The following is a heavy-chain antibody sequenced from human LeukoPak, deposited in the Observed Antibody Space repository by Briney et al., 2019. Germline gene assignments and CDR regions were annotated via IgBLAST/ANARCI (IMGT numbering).Heavy chain of an antibody. Sequence: GGSLRLSCAASGFTFSSYWMSWVRQAPGKGLAWVANIKQDGSEKYHVDSVEGRFTISRDNAKNSLYLQMNSLRAEDTAVYYCARDASSSPYFEYFQHWGQGTLVTVSS. CDR3: ARDASSSPYFEYFQH. CDR1: GFTFSSYW. J-gene: IGHJ1*01. D-gene: IGHD6-6*01. CDR2: IKQDGSEK. V-gene: IGHV3-7*03.